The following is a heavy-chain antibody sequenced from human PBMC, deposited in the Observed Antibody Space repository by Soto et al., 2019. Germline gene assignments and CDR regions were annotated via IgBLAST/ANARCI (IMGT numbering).Heavy chain of an antibody. CDR1: GGTFSSYA. CDR2: IIPIFGTA. CDR3: ARKTVPAASNHHYYYGMDV. V-gene: IGHV1-69*12. J-gene: IGHJ6*02. D-gene: IGHD2-2*01. Sequence: QVQLVQSGAEVKKPGSSVKVSCKASGGTFSSYAISWVRQAPGQGLEWMGGIIPIFGTANYAQKFQGRVTITADESTSTAYMELSSLRSEDTAVYYCARKTVPAASNHHYYYGMDVWGQGTTVTVSS.